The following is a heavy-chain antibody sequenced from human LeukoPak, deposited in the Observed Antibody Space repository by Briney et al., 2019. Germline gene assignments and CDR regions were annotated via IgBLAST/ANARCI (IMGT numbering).Heavy chain of an antibody. V-gene: IGHV4-39*01. CDR1: GGSISSSSYY. J-gene: IGHJ4*02. D-gene: IGHD3-10*01. Sequence: SETLSLTCTVSGGSISSSSYYWGWIRQPPGKGLEWIGSIYYSGSTYYNPSLKSRVTTSVDTSKNQFSLKLSSVTAADTAVYYCARSITMLHYFDYWGQGTLVTVSS. CDR2: IYYSGST. CDR3: ARSITMLHYFDY.